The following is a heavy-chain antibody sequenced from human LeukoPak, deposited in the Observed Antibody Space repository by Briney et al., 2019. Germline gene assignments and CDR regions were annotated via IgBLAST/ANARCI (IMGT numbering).Heavy chain of an antibody. CDR3: ARIVGASVGDAFDI. Sequence: PGGSLRLSCAASGFTFSSYSMNWVRQAPGKGLEWVPSISSSSSYIYYADSVKGRFTISRDNAKNSLYLQMNSLRAEDTAVYYCARIVGASVGDAFDIWGQGTMVTVSS. CDR1: GFTFSSYS. CDR2: ISSSSSYI. D-gene: IGHD1-26*01. V-gene: IGHV3-21*01. J-gene: IGHJ3*02.